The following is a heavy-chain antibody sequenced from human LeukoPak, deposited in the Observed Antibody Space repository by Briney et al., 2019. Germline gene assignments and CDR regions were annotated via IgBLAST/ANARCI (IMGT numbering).Heavy chain of an antibody. V-gene: IGHV3-23*01. CDR1: GFTFSSYA. J-gene: IGHJ4*02. D-gene: IGHD3-16*01. CDR2: ISGSGGST. CDR3: AKDKVTRGRLGGFDY. Sequence: PGGSLRLSCAASGFTFSSYAMSWVRQAPGKGLEWVSAISGSGGSTHYADSVKGRFTITRDNSKNTLYLQMNSLRAEDTAVYYCAKDKVTRGRLGGFDYWGQGILVTVSS.